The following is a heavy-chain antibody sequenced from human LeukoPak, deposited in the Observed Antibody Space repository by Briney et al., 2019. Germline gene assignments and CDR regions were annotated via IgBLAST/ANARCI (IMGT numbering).Heavy chain of an antibody. V-gene: IGHV4-34*01. J-gene: IGHJ6*03. D-gene: IGHD1-7*01. CDR2: INDSGST. CDR3: ARATTGTTWGYYYYMDV. CDR1: GGSFSGYY. Sequence: PSETLSLTCAVYGGSFSGYYWSWIRQPPGKGLEWIGEINDSGSTNYNPSLKSRVTISVDTSKNQFSLKLSSVTAADTAVYYCARATTGTTWGYYYYMDVWGKGTTVTVSS.